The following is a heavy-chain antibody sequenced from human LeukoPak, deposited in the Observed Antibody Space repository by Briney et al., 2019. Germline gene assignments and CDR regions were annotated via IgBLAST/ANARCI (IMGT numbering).Heavy chain of an antibody. CDR1: GGSISSSSYY. CDR2: IYYSGST. Sequence: SETLSLTCTVSGGSISSSSYYWGWIRQPPGKGLEWIGSIYYSGSTYYNPSLKSRVTISVDTSKNQFSLKLSSVTAADTAVYYCARGDFWSGYYDYWGQRTLVTVSS. CDR3: ARGDFWSGYYDY. J-gene: IGHJ4*02. V-gene: IGHV4-39*01. D-gene: IGHD3-3*01.